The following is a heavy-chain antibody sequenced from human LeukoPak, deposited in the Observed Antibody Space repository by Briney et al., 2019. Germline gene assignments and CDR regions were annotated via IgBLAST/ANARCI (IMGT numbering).Heavy chain of an antibody. D-gene: IGHD6-13*01. Sequence: PSGTLSLTCAVSGGSIGASINSPNWWSWVRQPPGKGLEWIGEIFHSGSTNCNPSLKSRVTMSVDKSKNQFSLNLTSVTAADTAVYYCARGGSTYDYWGQGTLVTVSS. CDR1: GGSIGASINSPNW. J-gene: IGHJ4*02. CDR3: ARGGSTYDY. V-gene: IGHV4-4*02. CDR2: IFHSGST.